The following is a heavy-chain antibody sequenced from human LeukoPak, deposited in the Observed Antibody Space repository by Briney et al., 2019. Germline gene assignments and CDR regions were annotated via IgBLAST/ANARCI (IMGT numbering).Heavy chain of an antibody. Sequence: GGSLRLSCAASGFTFSNFYMSWIRQAPGKGLEWVSFISSASTHTNFADSVKGRFTVSRDNAKNSLFLQMNSLRAEDTAVYYCAKFLTGQYDAFDIWGQGTMVTVSA. V-gene: IGHV3-11*03. CDR3: AKFLTGQYDAFDI. D-gene: IGHD3-9*01. J-gene: IGHJ3*02. CDR1: GFTFSNFY. CDR2: ISSASTHT.